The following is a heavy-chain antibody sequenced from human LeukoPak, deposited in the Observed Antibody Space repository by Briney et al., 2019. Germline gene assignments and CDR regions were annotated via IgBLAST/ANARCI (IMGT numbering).Heavy chain of an antibody. Sequence: GRSLRLSCAASGFTFSSYAMHWVRQAPGKGLEWVAVISYDGSNKYYADSVKGRFTISRDNSKNTLYLQMNSLRDDDTAVYYCARGGVGNLDIWGQGTTVTVSS. CDR3: ARGGVGNLDI. CDR2: ISYDGSNK. D-gene: IGHD7-27*01. V-gene: IGHV3-30-3*01. J-gene: IGHJ3*02. CDR1: GFTFSSYA.